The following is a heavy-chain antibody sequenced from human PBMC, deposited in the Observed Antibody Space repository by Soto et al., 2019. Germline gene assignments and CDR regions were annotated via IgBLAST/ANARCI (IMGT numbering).Heavy chain of an antibody. CDR2: IWYDGSNK. J-gene: IGHJ6*02. V-gene: IGHV3-33*01. CDR1: GFTFSSYG. Sequence: GGSLRLSCAASGFTFSSYGMHWVRQAPGKGLEWVAVIWYDGSNKYYADSVKGRFTISRDNSKNTLYLQMNSLRAEDTAVYYCARGREGAATYYYYYYGMDVWGQGTTVTVSS. D-gene: IGHD1-26*01. CDR3: ARGREGAATYYYYYYGMDV.